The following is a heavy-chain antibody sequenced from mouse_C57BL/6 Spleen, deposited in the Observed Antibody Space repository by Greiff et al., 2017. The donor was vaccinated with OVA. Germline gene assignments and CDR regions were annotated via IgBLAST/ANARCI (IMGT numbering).Heavy chain of an antibody. V-gene: IGHV5-9-1*02. CDR1: GFTFSSYA. D-gene: IGHD2-3*01. Sequence: DVMLVESGEGLVKPGGSLKLSCAASGFTFSSYAMSWVRQTPEKRLEWVAYISSGGDYIYYADTVKGRFTISRDNARNTLYLQMSSLKSEDTAMYYCTRASIYDGYYVDYWGQGTTLTVSS. J-gene: IGHJ2*01. CDR2: ISSGGDYI. CDR3: TRASIYDGYYVDY.